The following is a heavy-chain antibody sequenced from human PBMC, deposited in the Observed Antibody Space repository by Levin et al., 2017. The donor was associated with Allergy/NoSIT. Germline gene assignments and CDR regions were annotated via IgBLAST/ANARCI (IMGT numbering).Heavy chain of an antibody. Sequence: SCTASGFTFGSYVIHWVRQAPGKGLEWVAIISFDDSNEYYADSVKGRFTISRDNSKNTLYLQMNSLRSEDTAMYFCARWGAGWYFDNWGKGTPVTVSS. CDR3: ARWGAGWYFDN. D-gene: IGHD6-19*01. J-gene: IGHJ4*02. CDR2: ISFDDSNE. V-gene: IGHV3-30*03. CDR1: GFTFGSYV.